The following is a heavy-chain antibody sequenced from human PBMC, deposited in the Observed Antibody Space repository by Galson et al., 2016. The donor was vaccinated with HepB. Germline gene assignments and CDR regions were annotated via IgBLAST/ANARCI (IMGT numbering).Heavy chain of an antibody. Sequence: SLRLSCAASGFTFSTYTMNWVRQAPGKGLEWVSSISSSSFFIYYADTVKGRFTISRDNANNSLYLQMNSLRAEDTAVYYCARVAAKESWGNTNLGVVSNWFDPWGQGTLVTVSS. CDR1: GFTFSTYT. D-gene: IGHD3-3*01. V-gene: IGHV3-21*01. CDR2: ISSSSFFI. CDR3: ARVAAKESWGNTNLGVVSNWFDP. J-gene: IGHJ5*02.